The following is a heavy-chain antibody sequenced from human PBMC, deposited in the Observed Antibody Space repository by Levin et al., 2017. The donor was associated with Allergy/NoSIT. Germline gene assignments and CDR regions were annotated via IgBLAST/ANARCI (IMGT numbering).Heavy chain of an antibody. J-gene: IGHJ6*03. Sequence: GESLKISFPSSFSPFPPSFLLFFLPSPFQGLDWMGWISAYNGNTNYAQKFQGRVTMTIQTSTNTAYMELRSLRSDDTAVYYCARVGIDFWGVYQKSWGYMDVWGQGTTVTVSS. V-gene: IGHV1-18*01. CDR2: ISAYNGNT. CDR3: ARVGIDFWGVYQKSWGYMDV. D-gene: IGHD3-3*01. CDR1: FSPFPPSF.